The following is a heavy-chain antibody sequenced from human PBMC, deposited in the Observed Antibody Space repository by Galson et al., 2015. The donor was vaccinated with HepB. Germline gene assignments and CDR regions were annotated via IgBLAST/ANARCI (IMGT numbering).Heavy chain of an antibody. V-gene: IGHV3-49*04. CDR3: ARDLGAYPDL. Sequence: SLRLSCAGSGSDFGDYAMGWVRQAPGQGLEWVGFIRPRAFRETTEYAASVRGAFTISRDDSSRIVYLHMNRLQTVDTAVYYCARDLGAYPDLWGQGALVTVSS. CDR2: IRPRAFRETT. J-gene: IGHJ5*02. CDR1: GSDFGDYA.